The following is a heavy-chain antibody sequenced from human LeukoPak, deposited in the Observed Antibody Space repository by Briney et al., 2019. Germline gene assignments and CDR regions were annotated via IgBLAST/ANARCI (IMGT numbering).Heavy chain of an antibody. CDR3: ARVYDFWSGYSFGAFNI. CDR1: GGSITSGDYY. D-gene: IGHD3-3*01. Sequence: SETLSLTCTVSGGSITSGDYYWSWLRQPPGKSLEWIGYICYSGRTYYNPSLKSRVSISVDTSKNQFSLKLSSVTAADTAVYYCARVYDFWSGYSFGAFNIWGQGTMVTVSS. CDR2: ICYSGRT. V-gene: IGHV4-30-4*01. J-gene: IGHJ3*02.